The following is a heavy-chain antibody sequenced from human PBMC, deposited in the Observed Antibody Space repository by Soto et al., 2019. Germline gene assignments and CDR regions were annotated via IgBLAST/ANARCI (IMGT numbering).Heavy chain of an antibody. D-gene: IGHD3-10*01. CDR1: GYTFTSYA. Sequence: ASVKVSCKASGYTFTSYAMHWVRQAPGQRLEWMGWINAGNGNTKYSQKFQGRVTITRDTSASTAYMELSSLRSEDTAVYYCIVLLWFGELLGAPVNWGQGTLVTVSS. V-gene: IGHV1-3*01. CDR2: INAGNGNT. CDR3: IVLLWFGELLGAPVN. J-gene: IGHJ4*02.